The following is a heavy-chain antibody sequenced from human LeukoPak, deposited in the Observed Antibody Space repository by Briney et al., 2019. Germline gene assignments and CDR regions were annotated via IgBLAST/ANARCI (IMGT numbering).Heavy chain of an antibody. D-gene: IGHD4-17*01. CDR1: GFSVSRNY. CDR2: IYSDGTT. J-gene: IGHJ4*02. Sequence: PGGSLRLSCAVSGFSVSRNYMRWVRQAPGKGLEWVSLIYSDGTTYYADSVKGRFTISKDNSKNTLYLQMNSLRGEDTDIYYCSRDFGDSERGFDYWGQGTPVTVSS. CDR3: SRDFGDSERGFDY. V-gene: IGHV3-53*01.